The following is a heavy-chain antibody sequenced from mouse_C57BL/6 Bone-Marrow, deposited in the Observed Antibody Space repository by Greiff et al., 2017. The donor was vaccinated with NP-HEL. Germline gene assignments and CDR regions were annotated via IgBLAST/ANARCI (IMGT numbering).Heavy chain of an antibody. J-gene: IGHJ4*01. Sequence: QVQLKESGPELVKPGASVKISCKASGYTFTDYYINWVKQRPGQGLEWIGWIFPGSGSTYYNEKFKGKATLTVDKSSSTAYMLLSSLTSEDSAVYFCARVGYYSNYGSAMDYWGQGTSVTVSS. V-gene: IGHV1-75*01. CDR2: IFPGSGST. CDR1: GYTFTDYY. CDR3: ARVGYYSNYGSAMDY. D-gene: IGHD2-5*01.